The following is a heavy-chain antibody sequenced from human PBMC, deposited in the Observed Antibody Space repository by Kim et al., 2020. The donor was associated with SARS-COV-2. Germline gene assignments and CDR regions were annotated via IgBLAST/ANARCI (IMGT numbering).Heavy chain of an antibody. V-gene: IGHV3-23*01. CDR1: GFTFGTYT. J-gene: IGHJ4*02. CDR2: ISTSGGWT. D-gene: IGHD6-19*01. CDR3: AKDRVGSDWPLDS. Sequence: GGSLRLSCAASGFTFGTYTMSWVRQAPGKGLEWVSGISTSGGWTYYADSVDGRFTISRDNSKNTLYLQMNSLRAEDTAIYYCAKDRVGSDWPLDSWGQGTLVTVSS.